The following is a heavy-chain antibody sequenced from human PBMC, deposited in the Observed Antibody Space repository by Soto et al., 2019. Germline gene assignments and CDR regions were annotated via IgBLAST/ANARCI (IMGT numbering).Heavy chain of an antibody. J-gene: IGHJ4*02. Sequence: GGSLRLSCAPSGFTFSTYGMHWVRQAPGKGLEWVAVIWYDGGNQYYADSVKGRFAISRDNSKNMLYLQMNSLRAEDTAVYYCARDLGAFNYGSAYFDYWGQGTPVTVSS. CDR1: GFTFSTYG. CDR2: IWYDGGNQ. D-gene: IGHD3-10*01. V-gene: IGHV3-33*01. CDR3: ARDLGAFNYGSAYFDY.